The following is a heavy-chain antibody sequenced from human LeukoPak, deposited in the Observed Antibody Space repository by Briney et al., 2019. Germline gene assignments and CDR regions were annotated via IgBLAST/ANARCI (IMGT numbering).Heavy chain of an antibody. Sequence: ASVKVSCKASGYTFTSYDINWVRQATGQGLEWMGWMNPNSGNTGYAQKFQGRVTMTRNTSISTAYMELSSLRSEDTAAYYCATSADAIDAFDIWGQGTMVTVSS. CDR3: ATSADAIDAFDI. CDR1: GYTFTSYD. CDR2: MNPNSGNT. J-gene: IGHJ3*02. V-gene: IGHV1-8*01.